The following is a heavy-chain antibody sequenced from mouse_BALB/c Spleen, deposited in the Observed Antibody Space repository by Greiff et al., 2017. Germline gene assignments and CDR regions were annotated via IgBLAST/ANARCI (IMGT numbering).Heavy chain of an antibody. V-gene: IGHV5-17*02. CDR3: ARVGYGNYGAY. CDR2: ISSGSSTI. D-gene: IGHD2-10*02. CDR1: GFTFSSFG. Sequence: EVQGVESGGGLVQPGGSRKLSCAASGFTFSSFGMHWVRQAPEKGLEWVAYISSGSSTIYYADTVKGRFTISRDNPKNTLFLQMTSLRSEDTAMYYCARVGYGNYGAYWGQGTLVTVSA. J-gene: IGHJ3*01.